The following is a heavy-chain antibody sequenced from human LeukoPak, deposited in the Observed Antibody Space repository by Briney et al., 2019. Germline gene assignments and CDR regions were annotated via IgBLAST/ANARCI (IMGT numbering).Heavy chain of an antibody. CDR1: GFTFSSYA. CDR3: AKGSGGSRNSIYYFDY. Sequence: GGSLRLSCAASGFTFSSYAMSWVRQAPGKGLEWVSAISGSGGSTYYADSVKGRFTIPRDNSKNTLYLQMDSLRAEDTAVYYCAKGSGGSRNSIYYFDYWGQGTLVTVSS. J-gene: IGHJ4*02. CDR2: ISGSGGST. D-gene: IGHD2-15*01. V-gene: IGHV3-23*01.